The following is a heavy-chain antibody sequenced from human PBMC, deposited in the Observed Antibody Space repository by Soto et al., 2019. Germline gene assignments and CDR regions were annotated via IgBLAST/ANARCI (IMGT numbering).Heavy chain of an antibody. J-gene: IGHJ4*02. CDR3: ARDGYYDILTGYYTRNYFDY. V-gene: IGHV1-3*01. CDR2: INAGNGNT. D-gene: IGHD3-9*01. Sequence: ASVKVSCKASGYTFTSYAMHWVRQAPGQRLEWMGWINAGNGNTKYSQKFQGRVTITRDTSASTAYMELSSLRSEDTAVYYCARDGYYDILTGYYTRNYFDYWGQGTLVTVSS. CDR1: GYTFTSYA.